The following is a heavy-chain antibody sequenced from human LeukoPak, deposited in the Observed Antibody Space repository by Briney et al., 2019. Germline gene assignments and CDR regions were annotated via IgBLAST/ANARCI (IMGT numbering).Heavy chain of an antibody. V-gene: IGHV4-34*01. D-gene: IGHD5-18*01. Sequence: PSETLSLTCAVYGGSFSGYYWSWIRQPPGKGLEWIGEINHSGSTNYNPSLKSRVTISVDTSKNQFSLKLSSVTAADTAVYYCARGAMAQGYWGQGTLVTVSS. CDR1: GGSFSGYY. CDR2: INHSGST. J-gene: IGHJ4*02. CDR3: ARGAMAQGY.